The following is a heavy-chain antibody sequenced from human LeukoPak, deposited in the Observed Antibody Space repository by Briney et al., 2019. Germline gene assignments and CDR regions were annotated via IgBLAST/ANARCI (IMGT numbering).Heavy chain of an antibody. CDR2: IYYSGRT. D-gene: IGHD5-18*01. CDR3: ARPDQRGSSYDYSAFDI. Sequence: PSETLSLTCSVVGGSLTSSNQYWGWIRQPPGKGLEWMGSIYYSGRTYYNPSLKSRATISVDTSKNQFSLKLSSVTAADTAVYYCARPDQRGSSYDYSAFDIWGQGTMVTVSS. V-gene: IGHV4-39*01. CDR1: GGSLTSSNQY. J-gene: IGHJ3*02.